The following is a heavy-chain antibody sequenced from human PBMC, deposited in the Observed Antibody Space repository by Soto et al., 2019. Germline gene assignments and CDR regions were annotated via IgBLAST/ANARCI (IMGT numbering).Heavy chain of an antibody. V-gene: IGHV4-34*01. CDR2: INHSGST. CDR1: GGSFSGYY. D-gene: IGHD4-4*01. J-gene: IGHJ4*02. Sequence: SETLSLTCAVYGGSFSGYYWTWIRQPPGTGLEWIGEINHSGSTNYNPSLKSRVTISVDNAKNSLYLQMNSLRVEDTAFYYCAKDGDPDDYSNYFDYWGQGTLVTVSS. CDR3: AKDGDPDDYSNYFDY.